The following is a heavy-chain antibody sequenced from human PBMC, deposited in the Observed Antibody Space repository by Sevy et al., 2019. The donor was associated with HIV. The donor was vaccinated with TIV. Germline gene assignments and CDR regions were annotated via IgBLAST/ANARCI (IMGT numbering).Heavy chain of an antibody. D-gene: IGHD2-2*02. Sequence: SETLSLTCTVSGGSISSYYWSWIRQPPGKGLEWIGYIYYSGSTNYNPSLKSRVTISVDTSKNQFSLKLSSVTAADTAVYYWARGSIPYYFDYWGQGTLVTVSS. V-gene: IGHV4-59*01. CDR2: IYYSGST. J-gene: IGHJ4*02. CDR1: GGSISSYY. CDR3: ARGSIPYYFDY.